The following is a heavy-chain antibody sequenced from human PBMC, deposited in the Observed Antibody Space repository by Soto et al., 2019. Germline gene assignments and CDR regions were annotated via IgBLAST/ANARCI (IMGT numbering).Heavy chain of an antibody. CDR2: IYYSGST. Sequence: SENLSLTCTVSGGSISSSSYYWGWIRQPPGKGLEWIGSIYYSGSTYYNTSLKSRVTISVDTSKNQFSLKLSSVTAADTAVYYCARRLYYDSSGFEGGGMDVWGQGTTVTVSS. CDR1: GGSISSSSYY. CDR3: ARRLYYDSSGFEGGGMDV. V-gene: IGHV4-39*01. J-gene: IGHJ6*02. D-gene: IGHD3-22*01.